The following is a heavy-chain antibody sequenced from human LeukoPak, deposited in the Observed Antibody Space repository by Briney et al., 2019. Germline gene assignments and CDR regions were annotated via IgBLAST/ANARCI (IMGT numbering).Heavy chain of an antibody. CDR1: GGSFSGYY. CDR2: IYTSGST. Sequence: PSETLSLTCAVYGGSFSGYYWSWIRQPPGKGLEWIGRIYTSGSTHYNPSLQSRVTISVDTSKNQFSLKLSSVTAADTAVYYCARYSFGSDFFDYWGQGTLVTVSS. CDR3: ARYSFGSDFFDY. V-gene: IGHV4-59*10. J-gene: IGHJ4*02. D-gene: IGHD5-18*01.